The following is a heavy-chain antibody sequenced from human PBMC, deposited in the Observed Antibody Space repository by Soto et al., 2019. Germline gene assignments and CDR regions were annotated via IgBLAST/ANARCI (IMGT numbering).Heavy chain of an antibody. V-gene: IGHV4-30-4*01. CDR3: ARGPYSSAWINWFDP. J-gene: IGHJ5*02. CDR1: GDSISSPDYY. Sequence: KPSETLSLTCTVSGDSISSPDYYWNWIRLPPGKGLEWIGYIYYSGGTYYNPSLKSRVVISVDTSKTQFSLKLRSVTAADTAVYYCARGPYSSAWINWFDPWGQGTLVTVSS. D-gene: IGHD6-19*01. CDR2: IYYSGGT.